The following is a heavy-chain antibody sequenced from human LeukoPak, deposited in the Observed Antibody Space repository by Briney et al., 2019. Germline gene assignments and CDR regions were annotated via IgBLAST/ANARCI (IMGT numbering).Heavy chain of an antibody. CDR1: GFTFSSNT. V-gene: IGHV3-21*04. Sequence: PGGSLRLSCAASGFTFSSNTMNWVRQAPGKGLEWVSSISSSSTYIYYADSVKGRFTISRDNAKNSLYLQMNSLRAEDTAVYYCARAFGYDSSGYYYVQYYYYYYGMDVWGQGTTVTVSS. D-gene: IGHD3-22*01. CDR3: ARAFGYDSSGYYYVQYYYYYYGMDV. CDR2: ISSSSTYI. J-gene: IGHJ6*02.